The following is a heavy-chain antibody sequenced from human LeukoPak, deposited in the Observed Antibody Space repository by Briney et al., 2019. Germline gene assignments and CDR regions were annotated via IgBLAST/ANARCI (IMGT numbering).Heavy chain of an antibody. V-gene: IGHV4-59*02. Sequence: SETLSLTCTVSGGSVNSYYWSWIRQPPGKGLEWIGYIYYSGSTNYNPSLKSRVTISVDTSKKQVSLKLSSVTAADTAVYYCARVSPRPRFDYWGQGTLVTVSS. D-gene: IGHD1-14*01. CDR3: ARVSPRPRFDY. CDR2: IYYSGST. CDR1: GGSVNSYY. J-gene: IGHJ4*02.